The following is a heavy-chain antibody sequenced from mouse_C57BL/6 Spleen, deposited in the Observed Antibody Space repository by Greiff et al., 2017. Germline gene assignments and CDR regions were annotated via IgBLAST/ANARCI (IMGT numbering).Heavy chain of an antibody. V-gene: IGHV1-54*01. D-gene: IGHD2-4*01. CDR1: GYAFTNYL. CDR2: INPGSGGT. CDR3: ARDYPRRDYAMDY. Sequence: VQLQQSGAELVRPGTSVKVSCKASGYAFTNYLIEWVKQRPGQGLEWIGVINPGSGGTNYNEKFKGKATLTADKSSSNASMQLSSLTSEDSAVYFCARDYPRRDYAMDYWCQGTSVTVSS. J-gene: IGHJ4*01.